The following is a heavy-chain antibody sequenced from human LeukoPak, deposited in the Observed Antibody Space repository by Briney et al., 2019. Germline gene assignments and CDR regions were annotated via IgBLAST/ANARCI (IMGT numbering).Heavy chain of an antibody. V-gene: IGHV3-7*01. D-gene: IGHD3-22*01. CDR3: ARVQCDSSGYYYVTTYYYYGMDV. CDR2: IKQDGSEK. Sequence: GGSLRLSCAASGFTFSSYWMSWARQAPGKGLEWVANIKQDGSEKYYVDSVKGRFTISRDNAKNSLYLQMNSLRAEDTAVYYCARVQCDSSGYYYVTTYYYYGMDVWGQGTTVTVSS. CDR1: GFTFSSYW. J-gene: IGHJ6*02.